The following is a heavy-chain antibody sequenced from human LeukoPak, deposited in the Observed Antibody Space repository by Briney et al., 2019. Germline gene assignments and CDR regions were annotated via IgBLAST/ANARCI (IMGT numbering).Heavy chain of an antibody. D-gene: IGHD2-2*01. V-gene: IGHV3-7*01. CDR1: GFTFSNYW. CDR2: IKEDGSKE. J-gene: IGHJ6*03. CDR3: GRAGPVTKDHFMDV. Sequence: SGGSLRLSCVASGFTFSNYWMTWVRQAPGKGLEWVANIKEDGSKENYVDSVKGRFTISRDNAKNSLFLQMNSLSAEDTAVYYCGRAGPVTKDHFMDVWGKGTTVTVSS.